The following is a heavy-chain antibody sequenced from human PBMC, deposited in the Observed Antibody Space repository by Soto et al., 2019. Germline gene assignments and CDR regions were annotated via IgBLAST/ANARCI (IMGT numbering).Heavy chain of an antibody. Sequence: QVQLVESGGGVVQPGRSLRLSCAASGFTFSSYGMHWVRQAPGKGLEWVAVIWYDGSNKYYADSVKGRFTISRDNSKNTLYLQMNSLRAEDTAVYYCAREKYSSATPPGTYYYGMDVWGQGTTVTVSS. CDR3: AREKYSSATPPGTYYYGMDV. CDR2: IWYDGSNK. CDR1: GFTFSSYG. D-gene: IGHD6-19*01. V-gene: IGHV3-33*01. J-gene: IGHJ6*02.